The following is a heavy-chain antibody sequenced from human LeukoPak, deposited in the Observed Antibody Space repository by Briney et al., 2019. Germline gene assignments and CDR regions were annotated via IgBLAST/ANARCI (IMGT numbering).Heavy chain of an antibody. J-gene: IGHJ4*02. V-gene: IGHV1-2*02. D-gene: IGHD3-16*02. CDR3: ARDGDYVWGSYRLYYFDY. Sequence: ASVKVSCKASGYTFTGYYMHWVRQAPGQGLEWMGWINPNSGGTNYAQKFQGRVTMTRDTSISTAYMELSRLRSDDTAVYYCARDGDYVWGSYRLYYFDYWGQGTLVTVSS. CDR2: INPNSGGT. CDR1: GYTFTGYY.